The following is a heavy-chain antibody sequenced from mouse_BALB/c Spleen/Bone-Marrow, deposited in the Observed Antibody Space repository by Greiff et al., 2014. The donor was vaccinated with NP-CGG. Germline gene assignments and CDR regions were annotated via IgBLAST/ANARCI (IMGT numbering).Heavy chain of an antibody. CDR3: ERFKYGPWFAY. V-gene: IGHV3-1*02. Sequence: EVQLQQSGPDLVKPSQSLSLTCTVTGYSITSGYSWHWIRQFPGNKLEWMGYIHYSGSTNYNPSLKSRISITRDASKNQFFLQLNAVTTEDTATYYCERFKYGPWFAYWGQGTLVTVSA. D-gene: IGHD1-2*01. CDR1: GYSITSGYS. J-gene: IGHJ3*01. CDR2: IHYSGST.